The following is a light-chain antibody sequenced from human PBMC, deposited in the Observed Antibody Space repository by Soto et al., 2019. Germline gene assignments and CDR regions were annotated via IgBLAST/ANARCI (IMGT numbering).Light chain of an antibody. CDR2: GAS. CDR1: QSVTGDY. V-gene: IGKV3-20*01. Sequence: GTLSLSPGEGATLSCRAIQSVTGDYLAWYQQNPGQAPRLLIYGASSRASGVPDRFSGSGSGTDFSLTISTLEPEDFAVYYCQQYGNSPITFGQGTRLEIK. CDR3: QQYGNSPIT. J-gene: IGKJ5*01.